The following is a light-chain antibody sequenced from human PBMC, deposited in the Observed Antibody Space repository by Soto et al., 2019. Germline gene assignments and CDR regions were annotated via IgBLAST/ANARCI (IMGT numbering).Light chain of an antibody. J-gene: IGKJ5*01. Sequence: EIVLTQSPATLSLSPGERATLSCRASQSVSSSFLAWFQQKPGQAPRLLIYGASSRATGIPDRFSGSGSGTDFTLTISRLAPEDFAVYYCQQYSSSPLTFGQGTRLEIK. V-gene: IGKV3-20*01. CDR3: QQYSSSPLT. CDR1: QSVSSSF. CDR2: GAS.